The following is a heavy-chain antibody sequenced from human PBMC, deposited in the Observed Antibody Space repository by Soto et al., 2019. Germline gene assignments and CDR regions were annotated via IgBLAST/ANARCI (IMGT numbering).Heavy chain of an antibody. CDR1: GGSISSSSYY. D-gene: IGHD6-19*01. J-gene: IGHJ4*02. Sequence: SETLSLTCTVSGGSISSSSYYWGWIRQPPGKGLEWIGSIYYSGSTYYNPSLKSRVTISVDTSKNQFSLKLSSVTAADTAVYYCARSQGGWLVPGDFDYWGQGTLVTVSS. CDR3: ARSQGGWLVPGDFDY. CDR2: IYYSGST. V-gene: IGHV4-39*01.